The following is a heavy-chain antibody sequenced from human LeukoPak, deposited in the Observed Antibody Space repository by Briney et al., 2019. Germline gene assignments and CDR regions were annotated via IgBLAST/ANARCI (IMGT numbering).Heavy chain of an antibody. J-gene: IGHJ6*02. V-gene: IGHV3-23*01. D-gene: IGHD1-14*01. CDR2: ISGSGGTT. CDR3: AKVSGGGLYYDGMDV. CDR1: GFTFSSYP. Sequence: PGGPLRLSCAASGFTFSSYPMTWARQAPGKGLEWVSVISGSGGTTYYADSVKGRFTISRDSSKNTLYLQMNSLRAEDTAVYYCAKVSGGGLYYDGMDVWGQGTTVTVSS.